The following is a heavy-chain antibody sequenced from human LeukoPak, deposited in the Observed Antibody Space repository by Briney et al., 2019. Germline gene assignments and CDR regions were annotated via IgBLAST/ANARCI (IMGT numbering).Heavy chain of an antibody. CDR3: ARVEGLSPHVVRGVTSFDY. V-gene: IGHV1-69*13. J-gene: IGHJ4*02. Sequence: TVKVSCKASGGTFSSYAISWVRQAPGQGLEWMGGIISIFGTANYAQKFQGRVTITADESTSTAYMELSSLRSEDTAVYYCARVEGLSPHVVRGVTSFDYWGQGTLVTLSS. CDR1: GGTFSSYA. D-gene: IGHD3-10*01. CDR2: IISIFGTA.